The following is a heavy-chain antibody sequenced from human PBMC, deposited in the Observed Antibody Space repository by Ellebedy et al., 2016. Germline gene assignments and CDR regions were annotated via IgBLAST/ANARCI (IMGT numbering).Heavy chain of an antibody. Sequence: GESLKISXAPSGFSFGTHAMSWVRQAPGKGLEWVSSITGGGYSTFFADSVKGRFTISRDNSRNILYLQMNSLRAEDTARYYCAKDHNTFGGVRGAFDIWGQGTMVIVS. CDR3: AKDHNTFGGVRGAFDI. J-gene: IGHJ3*02. CDR1: GFSFGTHA. V-gene: IGHV3-23*01. D-gene: IGHD3-16*01. CDR2: ITGGGYST.